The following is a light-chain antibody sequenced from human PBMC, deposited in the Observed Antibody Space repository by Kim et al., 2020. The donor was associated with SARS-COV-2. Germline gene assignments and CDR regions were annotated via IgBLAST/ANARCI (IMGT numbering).Light chain of an antibody. CDR3: QQTHSFPLT. V-gene: IGKV1D-12*01. CDR1: QDISSW. Sequence: ASVGDRGTITCRASQDISSWLSWYQQKPGKAPKVLIYEASNLQSGVPSRFSGSGSGTDFTLTINSLQPEDSATYYCQQTHSFPLTFGGGTKVDIK. J-gene: IGKJ4*01. CDR2: EAS.